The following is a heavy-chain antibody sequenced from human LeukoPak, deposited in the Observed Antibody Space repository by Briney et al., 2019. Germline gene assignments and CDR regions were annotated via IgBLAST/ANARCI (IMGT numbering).Heavy chain of an antibody. CDR3: ARDLRSSGQTIGWDWFDP. CDR1: GYTFTSYG. CDR2: ISAYNGNT. D-gene: IGHD6-19*01. V-gene: IGHV1-18*01. Sequence: GASVKVSCKASGYTFTSYGISWVRQAPGQGLEWMGWISAYNGNTNYAQKLQGRVTMTTDTSTSTAYMELRSLRSDDTAVYYCARDLRSSGQTIGWDWFDPWGQGTLVTVSS. J-gene: IGHJ5*02.